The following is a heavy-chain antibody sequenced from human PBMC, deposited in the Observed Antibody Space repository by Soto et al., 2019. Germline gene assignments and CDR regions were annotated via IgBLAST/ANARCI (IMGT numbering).Heavy chain of an antibody. CDR1: GGTFSSYA. J-gene: IGHJ5*02. Sequence: SVKVSCKASGGTFSSYAISRVRQAPGQGLEWMGGIIPIFGTANYAQKFQGRVTITADESTSTAYMELSSLRSEDTAVYYCARDGLELREGGNWFDPWGQGTLVTVSS. V-gene: IGHV1-69*13. CDR3: ARDGLELREGGNWFDP. CDR2: IIPIFGTA. D-gene: IGHD1-7*01.